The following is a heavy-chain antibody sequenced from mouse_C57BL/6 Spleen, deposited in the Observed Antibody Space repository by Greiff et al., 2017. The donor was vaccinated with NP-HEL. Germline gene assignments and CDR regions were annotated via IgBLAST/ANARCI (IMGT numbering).Heavy chain of an antibody. CDR3: ARDNDYDESYFDY. CDR2: ISYDGSN. V-gene: IGHV3-6*01. Sequence: EVQLQQSGPGLVKPSQSLSLTCSVTGYSITSGYYWNWIRQFPGNKLEWMGYISYDGSNNYNPSLKNRISITRDTSKNQFFLKLNSVTTEDTATYYCARDNDYDESYFDYWGQGTTLTVSS. J-gene: IGHJ2*01. D-gene: IGHD2-4*01. CDR1: GYSITSGYY.